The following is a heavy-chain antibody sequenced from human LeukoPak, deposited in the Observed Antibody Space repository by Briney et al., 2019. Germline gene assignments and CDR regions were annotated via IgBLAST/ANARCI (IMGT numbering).Heavy chain of an antibody. CDR3: ARLKYYYGSGSHSKRIYYYYYMDV. CDR1: GFTFSSYS. CDR2: INSDGSST. D-gene: IGHD3-10*01. Sequence: GGSLRLSCAASGFTFSSYSMNWVRQAPGKGLAWVSRINSDGSSTSYADSVKGRFTISRDNAKNTLYLQMNSLRAEDTAVYYCARLKYYYGSGSHSKRIYYYYYMDVWGKGTTVTISS. V-gene: IGHV3-74*01. J-gene: IGHJ6*03.